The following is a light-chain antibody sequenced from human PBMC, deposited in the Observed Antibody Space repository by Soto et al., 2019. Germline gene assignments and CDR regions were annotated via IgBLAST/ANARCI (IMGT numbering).Light chain of an antibody. CDR2: GAS. J-gene: IGKJ1*01. Sequence: EIVLTQSPGTLSLSPGERATLSCRASQSFNSIYLAWYQQNPGQAPRLLIYGASSRATGIPDRFSGSGSGTDFTLTISRLEPEDFAVYYCQQYGTSPWTFGQGTKVDIK. V-gene: IGKV3-20*01. CDR3: QQYGTSPWT. CDR1: QSFNSIY.